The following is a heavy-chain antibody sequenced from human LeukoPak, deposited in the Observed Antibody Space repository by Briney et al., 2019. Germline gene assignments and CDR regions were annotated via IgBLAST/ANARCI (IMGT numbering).Heavy chain of an antibody. V-gene: IGHV3-21*01. CDR3: ARDQVEWEPGVLGY. CDR1: GFTFSSYS. CDR2: ISSSSSYI. J-gene: IGHJ4*02. Sequence: PGGSLRLSCAASGFTFSSYSMNWVRQAPGKGLEWVSSISSSSSYIYYADSVKGRFTISRDNAKNSLYLQMNSLRAEDTAVYYCARDQVEWEPGVLGYWGQGTLVTVSS. D-gene: IGHD1-26*01.